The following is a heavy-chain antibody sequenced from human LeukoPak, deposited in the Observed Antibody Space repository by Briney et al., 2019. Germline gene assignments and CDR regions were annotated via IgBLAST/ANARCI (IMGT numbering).Heavy chain of an antibody. CDR2: IYYSGST. CDR3: ARARRSSGYYHFDY. J-gene: IGHJ4*02. V-gene: IGHV4-30-4*01. D-gene: IGHD3-22*01. CDR1: GGSIRSGDNY. Sequence: SETLSLTCTVSGGSIRSGDNYWSWIRQPPGKGLEWIGYIYYSGSTYYNPSLKSRLTISVDTSKNQLSLKLTSVTAADTAVYFCARARRSSGYYHFDYWGQGTLVTVSS.